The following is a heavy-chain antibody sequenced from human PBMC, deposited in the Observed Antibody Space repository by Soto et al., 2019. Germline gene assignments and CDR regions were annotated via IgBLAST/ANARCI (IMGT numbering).Heavy chain of an antibody. CDR3: ARGFDLQYGLDV. J-gene: IGHJ6*02. CDR1: GFTLSTYS. V-gene: IGHV3-48*02. D-gene: IGHD3-10*01. Sequence: EVQLVESGGGLIQRGGSLRLSCAASGFTLSTYSLNWVRQAPGKGLEWLSYISGSSHIIYYADSVKGRFTISRDNAKNSLYLQMNSLRDEDTAVYFCARGFDLQYGLDVWGQGTTVTVPS. CDR2: ISGSSHII.